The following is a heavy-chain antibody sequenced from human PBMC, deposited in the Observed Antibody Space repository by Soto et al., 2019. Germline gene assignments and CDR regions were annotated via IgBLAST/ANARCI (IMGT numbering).Heavy chain of an antibody. CDR1: GGSISNYY. J-gene: IGHJ4*02. Sequence: QVQLQESGPGLVKPSETLSLTCTVSGGSISNYYWNWIRHSPGKGLEWIGYIYSSGSTHYNPSLQNRVTISIDTSKNQVSLKVNSVTAADTAVYYCARDHPHSYGVYYFDYWGQGTPVTVSS. CDR3: ARDHPHSYGVYYFDY. CDR2: IYSSGST. D-gene: IGHD5-18*01. V-gene: IGHV4-59*01.